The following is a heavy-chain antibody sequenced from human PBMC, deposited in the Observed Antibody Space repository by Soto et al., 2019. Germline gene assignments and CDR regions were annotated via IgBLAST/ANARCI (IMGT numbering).Heavy chain of an antibody. Sequence: LQLQESGPGLVKPSETLSLTCTVSGGSISSSSYYWGWIRQPPGKGLEWIGSIYYSGSTYYNPSLQSRVPISVDTSKNQFPLKLSSVTAADTAVYYCARRGGLAAAIWGYWGQGTLVTVSS. CDR1: GGSISSSSYY. D-gene: IGHD6-13*01. J-gene: IGHJ4*02. CDR2: IYYSGST. CDR3: ARRGGLAAAIWGY. V-gene: IGHV4-39*01.